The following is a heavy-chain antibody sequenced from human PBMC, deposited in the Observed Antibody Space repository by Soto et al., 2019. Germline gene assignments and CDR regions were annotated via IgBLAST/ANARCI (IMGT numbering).Heavy chain of an antibody. D-gene: IGHD6-19*01. CDR1: GGSISSYY. Sequence: SETLSLTCTVSGGSISSYYWSWIRQPPGKGLEWIGYIYYSGSTNYNPSLKSRVTISVDTSKNQFSLKLSSVTAADTAVYYCARDREQWLPTDYWGQGTLVTVSS. V-gene: IGHV4-59*01. CDR3: ARDREQWLPTDY. CDR2: IYYSGST. J-gene: IGHJ4*02.